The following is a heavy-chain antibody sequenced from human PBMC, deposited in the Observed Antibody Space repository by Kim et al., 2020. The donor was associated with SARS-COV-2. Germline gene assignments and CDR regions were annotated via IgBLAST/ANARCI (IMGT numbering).Heavy chain of an antibody. D-gene: IGHD3-10*01. CDR3: VRGTSYYSDTI. Sequence: SETLSLTCTVSGGSISGGVYYWTWIRQPPGKGLEWIGYIDYTGGTYYNPSLRSRVTVSVDTSKNQVSLKLSAVIAPDTAVYYCVRGTSYYSDTIWGQGTLVTVSS. CDR2: IDYTGGT. J-gene: IGHJ4*02. V-gene: IGHV4-30-4*01. CDR1: GGSISGGVYY.